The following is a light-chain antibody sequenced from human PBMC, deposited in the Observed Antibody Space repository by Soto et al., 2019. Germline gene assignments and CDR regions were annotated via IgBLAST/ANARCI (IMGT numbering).Light chain of an antibody. Sequence: QSVLTQPPSVSGAPGQRVTISCTGSSSNIGAGYDVHWYQQLPGTAPKLLIYGNSNRPSGVPDRFSGSKSGTSASLAITGLQAEYEADYFCQSYDSSLSGYVVFGGGTKLTDL. CDR1: SSNIGAGYD. CDR3: QSYDSSLSGYVV. V-gene: IGLV1-40*01. J-gene: IGLJ2*01. CDR2: GNS.